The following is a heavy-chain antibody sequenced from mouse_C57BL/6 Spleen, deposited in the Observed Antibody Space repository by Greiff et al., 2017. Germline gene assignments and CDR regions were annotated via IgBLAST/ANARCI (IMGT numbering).Heavy chain of an antibody. J-gene: IGHJ3*01. Sequence: VQLQQSGPVLVKPGASVKMSCKASGYTFTDYYMNWVKQSHGKSLEWIGVINPYNGGTSYNQKFKGKATLTVDKSSSTAYMELNSLTSEDSAVYYCARDLYHLGDWFAYWGQGTLVTVSA. D-gene: IGHD3-3*01. CDR1: GYTFTDYY. V-gene: IGHV1-19*01. CDR2: INPYNGGT. CDR3: ARDLYHLGDWFAY.